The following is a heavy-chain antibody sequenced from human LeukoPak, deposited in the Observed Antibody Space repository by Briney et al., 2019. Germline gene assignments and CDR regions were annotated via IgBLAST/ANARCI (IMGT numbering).Heavy chain of an antibody. CDR3: ARDLPSSWRFDY. J-gene: IGHJ4*02. V-gene: IGHV1-69*05. CDR2: IIPIFGTA. CDR1: GGTFSSYA. Sequence: SVKVSCKASGGTFSSYAISWVRQAPGQGLEWMGRIIPIFGTANYAQKFQVRVTITTDESTSTAYMELSSLRSEDTAVYYCARDLPSSWRFDYWGQGTLVTVSS. D-gene: IGHD6-13*01.